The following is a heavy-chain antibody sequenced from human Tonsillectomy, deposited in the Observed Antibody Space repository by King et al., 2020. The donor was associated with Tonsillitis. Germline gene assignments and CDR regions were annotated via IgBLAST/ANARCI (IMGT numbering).Heavy chain of an antibody. CDR3: TSYDYSNGYYSYYGMDV. Sequence: VQLVESGGGLVKPGGSLRLSCAASGFTFSNVWMSWVRQAPGKGLEWVGRIKSKTDGGTTDYAAPVKGRFTISRDDSKNTLYLQMNSLKTEDTAVYYCTSYDYSNGYYSYYGMDVWGQGTTVTVSS. CDR2: IKSKTDGGTT. D-gene: IGHD4-11*01. V-gene: IGHV3-15*01. J-gene: IGHJ6*02. CDR1: GFTFSNVW.